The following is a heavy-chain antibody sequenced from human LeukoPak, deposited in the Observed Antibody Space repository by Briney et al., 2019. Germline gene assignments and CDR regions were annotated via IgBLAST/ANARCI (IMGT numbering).Heavy chain of an antibody. CDR2: IHYSGAI. CDR3: ARGHKGLEV. CDR1: GASISAYY. J-gene: IGHJ6*02. Sequence: SETLSLTCSVSGASISAYYWSWIRQPPGKGLEWIGYIHYSGAINYNPSLMSRVTISVDSSKNQFSLRLSSVTAADTAVYFCARGHKGLEVWGQGATVTVSS. V-gene: IGHV4-59*01.